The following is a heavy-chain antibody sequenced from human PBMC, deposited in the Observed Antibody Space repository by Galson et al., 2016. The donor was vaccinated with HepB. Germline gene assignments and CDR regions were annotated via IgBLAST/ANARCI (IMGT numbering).Heavy chain of an antibody. CDR2: IHRSGST. V-gene: IGHV4-34*01. CDR1: GGSFSGLN. CDR3: VRGLPLPTWIQIWLGYFDA. D-gene: IGHD5-18*01. Sequence: SETLSLTCGVSGGSFSGLNWNWIRQSPGRGLEWIGGIHRSGSTKYNPSLQSRVTISLDTCKNQFSLNLTSVTAADTAVYYCVRGLPLPTWIQIWLGYFDAWGQGTLVTVSS. J-gene: IGHJ4*02.